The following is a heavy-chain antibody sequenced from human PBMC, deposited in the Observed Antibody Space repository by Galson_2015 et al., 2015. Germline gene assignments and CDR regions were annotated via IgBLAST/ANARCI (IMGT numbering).Heavy chain of an antibody. CDR3: ATPRWKGGMGRELDY. CDR1: GFTFSSYR. V-gene: IGHV3-48*02. Sequence: SLRLSCAASGFTFSSYRMNWVRQAPGKGLEWVSYISSSSSTIYYADSVKGRFTISRDNAKSSLYLQMNSLRDEDTAVYYCATPRWKGGMGRELDYWGQGTLVTVSS. J-gene: IGHJ4*02. D-gene: IGHD1-1*01. CDR2: ISSSSSTI.